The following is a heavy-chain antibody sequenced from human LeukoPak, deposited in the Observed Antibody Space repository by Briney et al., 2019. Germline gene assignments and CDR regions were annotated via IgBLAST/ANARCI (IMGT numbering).Heavy chain of an antibody. J-gene: IGHJ4*02. D-gene: IGHD6-19*01. CDR1: GFTFSTYG. V-gene: IGHV3-23*01. CDR2: NSGGSS. CDR3: AKGSSDSSGWAFDY. Sequence: GGSLRLSCAASGFTFSTYGLYWVRQAPGKGLEWVSSNSGGSSYYPDSVKGRFTISRDNSKNTLYLQMNSLRAEDTAVYYCAKGSSDSSGWAFDYWGQGTLVTVSS.